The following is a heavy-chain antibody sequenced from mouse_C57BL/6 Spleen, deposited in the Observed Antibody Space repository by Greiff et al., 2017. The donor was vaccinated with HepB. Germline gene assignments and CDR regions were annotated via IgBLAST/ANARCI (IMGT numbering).Heavy chain of an antibody. CDR3: ARNFYFDY. CDR2: IYPGSGNT. J-gene: IGHJ2*01. Sequence: VQLVESGAELVRPGASVKLSCKASGYTFTDYYINWVKQRPGQGLEWIARIYPGSGNTYYNEKFKGKATLTAEKSSSTAYMQLSRLTSEDSAVYFCARNFYFDYWGQGTTLTVSS. V-gene: IGHV1-76*01. CDR1: GYTFTDYY.